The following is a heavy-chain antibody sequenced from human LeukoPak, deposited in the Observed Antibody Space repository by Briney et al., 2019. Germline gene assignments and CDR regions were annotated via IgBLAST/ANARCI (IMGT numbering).Heavy chain of an antibody. V-gene: IGHV3-30*02. CDR1: GFTFSSYG. Sequence: PGGSLRLSCAASGFTFSSYGMHWVRQAPGKGLEWVAFIRYDGSNKYYADSVKGRFTISRDNSKNTLYLQMNSLRAEDTAVYYCAKGRSMVRGGYTWFFDYWSQGTLVTVSS. CDR2: IRYDGSNK. CDR3: AKGRSMVRGGYTWFFDY. J-gene: IGHJ4*02. D-gene: IGHD3-10*01.